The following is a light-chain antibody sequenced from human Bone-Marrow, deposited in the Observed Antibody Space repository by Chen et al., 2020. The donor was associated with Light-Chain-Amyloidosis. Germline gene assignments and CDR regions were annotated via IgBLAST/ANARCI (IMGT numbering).Light chain of an antibody. CDR3: QVWDATTLHVV. CDR2: YDT. Sequence: SFVLTQSPSVSMAPGQTASITCGGNDIGSKSVHWYQQRPGQAPVLVISYDTDRPSGIPERFSGSNSGNTATLTIIRVEAGEEADYYCQVWDATTLHVVFGGGTKLTVL. V-gene: IGLV3-21*04. J-gene: IGLJ2*01. CDR1: DIGSKS.